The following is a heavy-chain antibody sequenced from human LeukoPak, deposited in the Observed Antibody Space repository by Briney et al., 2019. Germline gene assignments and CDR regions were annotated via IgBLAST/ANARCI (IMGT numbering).Heavy chain of an antibody. V-gene: IGHV3-13*01. Sequence: GGSLRLSCAASGFTFSGYDMHWVRQATGKGLEWVSGIGTAGDTYYPGSVKGRFTISRENAKNTLYLQMNSLRAEDTAVYFCARDAALLPGKYYYYMDVWGKGTTVIVSS. CDR2: IGTAGDT. CDR3: ARDAALLPGKYYYYMDV. CDR1: GFTFSGYD. D-gene: IGHD6-25*01. J-gene: IGHJ6*03.